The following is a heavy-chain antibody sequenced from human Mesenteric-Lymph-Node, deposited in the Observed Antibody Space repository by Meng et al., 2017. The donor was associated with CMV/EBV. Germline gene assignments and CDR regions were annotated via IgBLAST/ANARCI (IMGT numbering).Heavy chain of an antibody. CDR1: GYTSHNYG. CDR2: ISVYNGNT. D-gene: IGHD2-21*01. CDR3: AQVITNNWFDP. V-gene: IGHV1-18*01. J-gene: IGHJ5*02. Sequence: ASVKVSCKASGYTSHNYGITWVRQAPGQGLKWLGWISVYNGNTEYAQKVQGRVTMTTDTSTGTVYMELRSLRSDDTAVYYCAQVITNNWFDPWGQGTLVTVSS.